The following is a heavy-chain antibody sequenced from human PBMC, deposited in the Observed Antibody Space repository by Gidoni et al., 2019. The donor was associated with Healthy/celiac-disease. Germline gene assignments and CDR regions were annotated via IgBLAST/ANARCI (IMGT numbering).Heavy chain of an antibody. V-gene: IGHV3-23*01. J-gene: IGHJ6*02. D-gene: IGHD6-13*01. CDR1: GFTLSSDA. Sequence: EVEPLASGGGWVQPGGSVRLSCAASGFTLSSDAMSWVRQAPGKGLEWVSAISGSGGSTYYADSVKGRFTISRDNSKNTLYLQMNSLRAEDTAVYYCAKEAADVYYSYYYGMDVWGQGTTVTVSS. CDR3: AKEAADVYYSYYYGMDV. CDR2: ISGSGGST.